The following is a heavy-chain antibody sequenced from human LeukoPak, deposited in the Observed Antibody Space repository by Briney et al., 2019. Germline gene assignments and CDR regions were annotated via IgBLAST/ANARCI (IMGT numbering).Heavy chain of an antibody. V-gene: IGHV3-23*01. CDR3: AKDVWSGPNPYYGMDV. Sequence: GGSLRLSCAASGFTFSSYAMGWVRQAPGKGLEWVSAISGSGGSTYYADSVKGRFTISRDNSKNTLYLQMNSLRAEDTAVYYCAKDVWSGPNPYYGMDVWGQGTTVTVSS. J-gene: IGHJ6*02. D-gene: IGHD3-3*01. CDR2: ISGSGGST. CDR1: GFTFSSYA.